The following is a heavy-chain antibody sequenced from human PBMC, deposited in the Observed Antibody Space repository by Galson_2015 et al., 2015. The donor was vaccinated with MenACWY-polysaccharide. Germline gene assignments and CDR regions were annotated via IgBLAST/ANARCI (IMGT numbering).Heavy chain of an antibody. CDR2: ISKSGDSI. CDR1: GFSLGAWY. V-gene: IGHV3-11*01. CDR3: ARGHYGLEV. Sequence: SLRLSCAASGFSLGAWYMSWNSQAPGKGLEWMSYISKSGDSIYYGDSVKGRFAISRDNAKNSLYLQLTSLEDEDTAIYYCARGHYGLEVWGQGTTVTVSS. J-gene: IGHJ6*02.